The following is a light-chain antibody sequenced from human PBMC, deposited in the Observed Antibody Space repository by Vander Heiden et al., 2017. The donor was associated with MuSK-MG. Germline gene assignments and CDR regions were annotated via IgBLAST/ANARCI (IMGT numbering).Light chain of an antibody. Sequence: DIQMTQSPSSMSASVGDRVTITCRESQSISSYLNWYQQKPGKAPKLLIYAASRWQRGVPSRFSVSGYVTDFSLTISRLQPEDFAPYYSQHSYSTRTFGQGTQVEIK. CDR2: AAS. CDR3: QHSYSTRT. J-gene: IGKJ1*01. CDR1: QSISSY. V-gene: IGKV1-39*01.